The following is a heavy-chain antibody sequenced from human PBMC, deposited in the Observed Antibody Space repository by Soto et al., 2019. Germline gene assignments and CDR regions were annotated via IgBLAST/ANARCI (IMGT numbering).Heavy chain of an antibody. CDR1: GGSISGSY. J-gene: IGHJ4*02. CDR3: ARSVAVPGAHIDY. Sequence: SETLSLTCSVSGGSISGSYWSWIRQSPGKGLEWLGYVYYTGSTNYSTSLRSRVSISVDASKNEFSLRLSSVTAADTAVYFCARSVAVPGAHIDYWGQGTQVTVSS. D-gene: IGHD6-19*01. CDR2: VYYTGST. V-gene: IGHV4-59*01.